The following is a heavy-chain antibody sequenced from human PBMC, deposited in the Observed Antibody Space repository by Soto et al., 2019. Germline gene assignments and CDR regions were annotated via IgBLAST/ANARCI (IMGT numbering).Heavy chain of an antibody. CDR1: GGSVSSGSYY. J-gene: IGHJ6*02. Sequence: QVQLQELGPGLVKPSETLSLTCTVSGGSVSSGSYYWGWIRQPPGKGLEWIGYIYYSGSTNYNPSLKSRVTISVDTSKNQFSLKLSSVTAADTALYYCARDLDYYYGMDVWGQGTTVTVSS. V-gene: IGHV4-61*01. CDR3: ARDLDYYYGMDV. CDR2: IYYSGST.